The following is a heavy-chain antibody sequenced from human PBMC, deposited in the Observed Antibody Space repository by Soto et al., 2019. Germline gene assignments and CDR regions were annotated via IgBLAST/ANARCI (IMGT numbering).Heavy chain of an antibody. V-gene: IGHV3-23*01. CDR1: GFTFRSYA. CDR2: ISGSGIST. J-gene: IGHJ2*01. CDR3: AKAPVGPDWYFDR. Sequence: DVQLLESGGGLVQPGGSLRLSCAASGFTFRSYAMSWVRQAPGKGLEWVSGISGSGISTHYADSVKGRFTVSRDNSKDALYLQMNSLGAEDTGVYNCAKAPVGPDWYFDRWGRGTLVTVSS.